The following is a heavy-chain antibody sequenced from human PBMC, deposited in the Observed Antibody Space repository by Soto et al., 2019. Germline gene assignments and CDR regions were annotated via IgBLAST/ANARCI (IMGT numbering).Heavy chain of an antibody. Sequence: ASVKVSCKASGYTFTSYAMHWVRQSPGQRLEWMGWINAGNGNTKYSQKFQGRVTITRDTSASTAYMELSSLRSEDTAVYYCARGGLHYYDSSGYMRYFDYWGQGTLVTVSS. CDR3: ARGGLHYYDSSGYMRYFDY. CDR2: INAGNGNT. D-gene: IGHD3-22*01. CDR1: GYTFTSYA. V-gene: IGHV1-3*01. J-gene: IGHJ4*02.